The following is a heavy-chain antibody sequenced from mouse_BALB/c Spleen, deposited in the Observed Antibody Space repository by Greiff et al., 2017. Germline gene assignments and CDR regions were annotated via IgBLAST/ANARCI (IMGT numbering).Heavy chain of an antibody. CDR3: ARAIYYDYDRGFAY. V-gene: IGHV3-6*02. D-gene: IGHD2-4*01. J-gene: IGHJ3*01. Sequence: EVHLVESGPGLVKPSQSLSLTCSVTGYSITSGYYWNWIRQFPGNKLEWMGYISYDGSNNYNPSLKNRISITRDTSKNQFFLKLNSVTTEDTATYYCARAIYYDYDRGFAYWGQGTLVTVSA. CDR2: ISYDGSN. CDR1: GYSITSGYY.